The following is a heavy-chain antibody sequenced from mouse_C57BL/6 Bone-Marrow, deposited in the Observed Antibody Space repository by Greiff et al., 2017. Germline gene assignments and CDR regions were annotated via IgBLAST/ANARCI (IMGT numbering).Heavy chain of an antibody. V-gene: IGHV1-47*01. D-gene: IGHD5-1*01. CDR1: AYTFTTYP. Sequence: QVQLQQSGAELVKPGASVKMSCKASAYTFTTYPIEWMKQNHGKSLEWIGNFHPYNDDTKYNEKFKGKATLTVEQSSNTVYLELSRLTSDDSAVYYCPRSSTFFYYFASRGQGTTLTASS. CDR2: FHPYNDDT. CDR3: PRSSTFFYYFAS. J-gene: IGHJ2*01.